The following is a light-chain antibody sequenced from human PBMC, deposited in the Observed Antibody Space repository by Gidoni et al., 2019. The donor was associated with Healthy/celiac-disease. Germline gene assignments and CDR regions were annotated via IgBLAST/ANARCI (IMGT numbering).Light chain of an antibody. V-gene: IGKV1-5*01. CDR1: QSISSW. CDR2: DAS. Sequence: DIQMTQSPSTLSASVGDRVTITCRASQSISSWLAWYQQKPGKAPKLLIYDASSLESGVPSRFGGSGSGTEFTLTISSLQPDDFATYYCQQYNSYPYTFXQXTKLEIK. CDR3: QQYNSYPYT. J-gene: IGKJ2*01.